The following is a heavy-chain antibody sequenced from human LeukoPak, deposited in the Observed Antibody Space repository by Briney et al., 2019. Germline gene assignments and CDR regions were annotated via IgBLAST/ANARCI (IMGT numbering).Heavy chain of an antibody. D-gene: IGHD3-9*01. CDR1: GFTFSDYY. Sequence: PGGSLRLSCAASGFTFSDYYMSWIRQAPGKGLEWVSYISSSGSTIYYADSVKGRFTISRDNAKNSLYLQMNSLRAEDTALYYCARQVRYFDWLLSGAYYFDYWGQGTLVTVSS. CDR3: ARQVRYFDWLLSGAYYFDY. V-gene: IGHV3-11*01. CDR2: ISSSGSTI. J-gene: IGHJ4*02.